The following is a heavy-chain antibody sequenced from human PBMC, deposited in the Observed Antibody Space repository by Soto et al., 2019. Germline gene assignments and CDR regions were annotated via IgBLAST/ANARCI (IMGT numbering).Heavy chain of an antibody. D-gene: IGHD3-10*01. J-gene: IGHJ4*02. V-gene: IGHV4-34*01. Sequence: SETRSRTWAVDGGSFSGYCWSWIRQPPGKGVGWIGEINHSGSTNYNPSLKSRVTISVDTSKNQFSLKLSSVTAADTAVYYCARGGSGSPRIARNIDYWGQGTLVT. CDR2: INHSGST. CDR3: ARGGSGSPRIARNIDY. CDR1: GGSFSGYC.